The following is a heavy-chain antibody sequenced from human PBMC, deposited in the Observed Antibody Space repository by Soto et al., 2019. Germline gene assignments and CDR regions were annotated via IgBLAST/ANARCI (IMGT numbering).Heavy chain of an antibody. CDR2: ISGSDDST. Sequence: EVQLLESGGGLVQPGGSLRLTCAVYGFTLSSYAMNWVRQAPGKGLEWVSGISGSDDSTRYADSAKGRFTISRDNSKNPLYLQMNSLRVEDTEVYYCAKGKPGVILAVPLDCWGQGSLVTVSS. CDR3: AKGKPGVILAVPLDC. CDR1: GFTLSSYA. V-gene: IGHV3-23*01. J-gene: IGHJ4*02. D-gene: IGHD2-2*01.